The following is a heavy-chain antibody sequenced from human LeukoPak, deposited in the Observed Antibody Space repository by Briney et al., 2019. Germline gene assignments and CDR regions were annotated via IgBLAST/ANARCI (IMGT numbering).Heavy chain of an antibody. CDR2: INHRGGT. D-gene: IGHD1-1*01. CDR3: ARGPTISETGYFDY. V-gene: IGHV4-34*01. J-gene: IGHJ4*03. CDR1: GGSCSSYY. Sequence: SETLSLTCAVYGGSCSSYYWRWIRQSPGKGLEWIAEINHRGGTNYNPSVKSRVTISVDTSKNQFSLKVTSLTAADTAVYYCARGPTISETGYFDYWGQGTLVTVSS.